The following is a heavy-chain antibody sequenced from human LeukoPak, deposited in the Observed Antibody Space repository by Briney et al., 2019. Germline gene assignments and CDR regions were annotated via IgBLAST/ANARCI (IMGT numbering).Heavy chain of an antibody. Sequence: GGSLRLSCAASGFTFSSYGMHWVRQAPGKGLEWVAVISYDGSNKYYADSVKGRFTISRDNSKNTLYLQMNSLRAEDTAVYYCAPVAGDYWGQGTLVTVSS. CDR2: ISYDGSNK. CDR3: APVAGDY. D-gene: IGHD6-19*01. CDR1: GFTFSSYG. V-gene: IGHV3-30*03. J-gene: IGHJ4*02.